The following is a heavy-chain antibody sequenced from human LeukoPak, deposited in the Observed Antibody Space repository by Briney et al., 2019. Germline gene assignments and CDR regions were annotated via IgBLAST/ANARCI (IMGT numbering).Heavy chain of an antibody. CDR2: INHSGST. Sequence: SETLSLTCAVYGGSFSGYYWSWIRQPPGKGLXXXGEINHSGSTNYNPSLKSRVTISVDTSKNQFSLKLSSVTAADTAVYYCASRRGYYGSGSYFYWGQGTLVTVSS. CDR1: GGSFSGYY. D-gene: IGHD3-10*01. CDR3: ASRRGYYGSGSYFY. V-gene: IGHV4-34*01. J-gene: IGHJ4*02.